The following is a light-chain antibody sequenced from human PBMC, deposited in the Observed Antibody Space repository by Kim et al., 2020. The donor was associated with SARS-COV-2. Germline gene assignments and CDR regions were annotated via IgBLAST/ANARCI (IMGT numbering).Light chain of an antibody. Sequence: SVSPGQTASITCSGDKLGNKYACWYQQKPRQSPVLVIYQDSKRPSGIPERFSGSNSGNTATLTISGTQAMDEADYYCQAWDRSTWVFGGGTQLTVL. CDR3: QAWDRSTWV. J-gene: IGLJ3*02. V-gene: IGLV3-1*01. CDR2: QDS. CDR1: KLGNKY.